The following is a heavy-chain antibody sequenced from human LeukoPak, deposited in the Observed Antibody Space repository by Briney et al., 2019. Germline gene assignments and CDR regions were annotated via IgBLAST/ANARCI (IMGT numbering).Heavy chain of an antibody. V-gene: IGHV3-30-3*01. CDR2: ISYDGSNK. Sequence: GRSLRLSCAASGFTFSSYAMHWVRQAPGKGLEWVAVISYDGSNKYCADSVKGRFTISRDNSKNTLYLQMNSLRAEDTAVYYCAREWIQLWLHAFDIWGQGTMVTVSS. J-gene: IGHJ3*02. D-gene: IGHD5-18*01. CDR3: AREWIQLWLHAFDI. CDR1: GFTFSSYA.